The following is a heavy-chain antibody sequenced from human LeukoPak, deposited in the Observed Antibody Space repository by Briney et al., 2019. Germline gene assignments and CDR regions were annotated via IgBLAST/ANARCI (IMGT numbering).Heavy chain of an antibody. V-gene: IGHV4-59*01. Sequence: SETLSLTCTVSGGSISSYYWSWIRQPPGKGLEWIGYIYYSGSTNYNPSLKSRVTVSVDTSKNQFSLKLSSVTAADTAVYYCARGVRGVITNYYYYYMDVWGKGTTVTISS. J-gene: IGHJ6*03. CDR1: GGSISSYY. CDR3: ARGVRGVITNYYYYYMDV. D-gene: IGHD3-10*01. CDR2: IYYSGST.